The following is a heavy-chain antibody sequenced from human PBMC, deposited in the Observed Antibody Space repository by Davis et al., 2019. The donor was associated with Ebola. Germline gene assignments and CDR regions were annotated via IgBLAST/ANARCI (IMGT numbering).Heavy chain of an antibody. CDR3: ARDYCDTSGYYYDTFDI. D-gene: IGHD3-22*01. CDR1: GYTFTGYY. CDR2: INPNSGGT. J-gene: IGHJ3*02. Sequence: AASVKVSCKASGYTFTGYYMYWVRQAPGQGLEWMGWINPNSGGTNYAQKFQGRVTMTRDTSISTAYMELSRVRSDDTALYYCARDYCDTSGYYYDTFDIWGQGTMVTVSS. V-gene: IGHV1-2*02.